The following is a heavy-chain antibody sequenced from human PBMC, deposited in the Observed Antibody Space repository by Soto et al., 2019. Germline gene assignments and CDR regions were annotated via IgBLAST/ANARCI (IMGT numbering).Heavy chain of an antibody. CDR2: IWYDGSNK. CDR3: ARERIVVVVAATHYWFDP. Sequence: QVQLVESGGGVVQPGRSLRLSCAASGFTFSSYGMHWVRQAPGKGLEWVAVIWYDGSNKYYADSVKGRFTISRDNSKNTLYLQRNSLSAEDTAVYYCARERIVVVVAATHYWFDPWGQGTLVTVSS. V-gene: IGHV3-33*01. CDR1: GFTFSSYG. J-gene: IGHJ5*02. D-gene: IGHD2-15*01.